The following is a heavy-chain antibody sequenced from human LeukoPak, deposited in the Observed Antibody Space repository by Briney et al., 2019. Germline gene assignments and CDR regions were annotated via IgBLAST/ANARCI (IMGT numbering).Heavy chain of an antibody. V-gene: IGHV1-2*02. Sequence: ASVKVSCKASVYTFTVYNMHWVRHAPEQGLEWMGWINPNSGGTNYAQKFRGRVTMTRDTSISTSYMELRRLRTDDTAVYYCARAPLNVDIDGASNWFDPSGQGTLVTVSS. D-gene: IGHD5-12*01. CDR2: INPNSGGT. CDR1: VYTFTVYN. CDR3: ARAPLNVDIDGASNWFDP. J-gene: IGHJ5*02.